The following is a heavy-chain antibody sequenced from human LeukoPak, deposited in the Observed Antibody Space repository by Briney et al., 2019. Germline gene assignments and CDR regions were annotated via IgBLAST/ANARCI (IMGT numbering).Heavy chain of an antibody. CDR3: ARVYYDILTGYYPSDLDY. CDR1: GYTFTSYG. J-gene: IGHJ4*02. CDR2: ISAYNGNT. V-gene: IGHV1-18*01. Sequence: ASVKVSCKAPGYTFTSYGISWVRQAPGQGLEWMGWISAYNGNTNYAQKPQGRVTMTTDTSTSTAYMELRSLRSDDTAVYYCARVYYDILTGYYPSDLDYWGQGTLVTVSS. D-gene: IGHD3-9*01.